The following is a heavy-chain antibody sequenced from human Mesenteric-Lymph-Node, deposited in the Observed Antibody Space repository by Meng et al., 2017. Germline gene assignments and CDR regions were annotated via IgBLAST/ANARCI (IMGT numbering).Heavy chain of an antibody. D-gene: IGHD2-2*01. Sequence: QVQLQQWGAGLLKPSETLSLPCAVYGGSFSGYYGSWIRQPPGKGLEWIGEINHSGSTNYNPSLKSRVTISVDTSKNQFSLKLSSVTAADTAVYYCARGGDPIVVVPAASFDYWGQGTLVTVSS. CDR1: GGSFSGYY. CDR2: INHSGST. CDR3: ARGGDPIVVVPAASFDY. J-gene: IGHJ4*02. V-gene: IGHV4-34*01.